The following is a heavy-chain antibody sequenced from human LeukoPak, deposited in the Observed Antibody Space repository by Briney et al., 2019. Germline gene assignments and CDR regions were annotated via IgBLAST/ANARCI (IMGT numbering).Heavy chain of an antibody. CDR2: INHSGST. CDR1: GGSFSGYY. J-gene: IGHJ2*01. D-gene: IGHD2-2*01. V-gene: IGHV4-34*01. CDR3: ARGFPDIVVVPAAMLPDLWYFDL. Sequence: PSETLSLTCAVYGGSFSGYYWSWIRQPPGKGLEWIGEINHSGSTNYNPSLKSRVTISVDTSKNQFSLKLSSVTAADTAVYYCARGFPDIVVVPAAMLPDLWYFDLWGRGTLVTVSS.